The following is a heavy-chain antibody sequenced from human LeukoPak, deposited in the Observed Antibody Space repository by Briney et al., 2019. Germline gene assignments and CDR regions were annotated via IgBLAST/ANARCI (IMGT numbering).Heavy chain of an antibody. CDR3: ARDLGGGYSYGWGNYYGMDV. V-gene: IGHV1-18*01. J-gene: IGHJ6*02. CDR1: GYTFTSYG. D-gene: IGHD5-18*01. CDR2: ISAYNGKT. Sequence: ASVKVSCKASGYTFTSYGISWVRQAPGQGLEWMGWISAYNGKTNYAQKLQGRVTMTTDTSTSTAYMELRSLRSDDTAVYYCARDLGGGYSYGWGNYYGMDVWGQGTTVTVSS.